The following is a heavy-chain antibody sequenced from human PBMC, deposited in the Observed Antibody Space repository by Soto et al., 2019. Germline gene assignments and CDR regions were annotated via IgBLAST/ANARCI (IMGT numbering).Heavy chain of an antibody. Sequence: QVQLQESGPGLVKPSQTLSLTCTVSGGSISSGGYYWSWIRQHPGKGLEWIGYIYYSGSTYYNPSLKSRVTISVDTSKNQLSLKLSSVTAADTAVYYCARVVTTVTTFYFDYWGQGTLVTVSS. V-gene: IGHV4-31*03. CDR2: IYYSGST. CDR3: ARVVTTVTTFYFDY. CDR1: GGSISSGGYY. D-gene: IGHD4-17*01. J-gene: IGHJ4*02.